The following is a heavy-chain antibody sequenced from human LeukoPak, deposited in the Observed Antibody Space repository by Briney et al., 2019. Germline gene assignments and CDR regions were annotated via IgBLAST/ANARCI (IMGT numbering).Heavy chain of an antibody. CDR3: ARKLRLGGNWFDP. CDR2: IIPISGTT. J-gene: IGHJ5*02. CDR1: GGTFTSYA. V-gene: IGHV1-69*13. D-gene: IGHD1-26*01. Sequence: LEGSVKVSCKTSGGTFTSYAITWVRQAPGQGLEWMGKIIPISGTTNYAQKFQGRVTFTADESTSTAYMELSSLRSEDTALYYCARKLRLGGNWFDPWGQGTLVTVSS.